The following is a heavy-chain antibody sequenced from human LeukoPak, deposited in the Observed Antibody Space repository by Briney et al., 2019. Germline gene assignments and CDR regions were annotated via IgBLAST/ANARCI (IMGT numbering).Heavy chain of an antibody. CDR3: ARPYYDSSGYYYWGNAFDI. V-gene: IGHV3-33*01. D-gene: IGHD3-22*01. Sequence: GGSLRLSCAASGFTFSSYGMHWVRQAPGKGLEWVAVIWYDGSNKYCADSVKGRFTISRDNSKNTLYLQMNSLRAEDTAVYYCARPYYDSSGYYYWGNAFDIWGQGTMVTVSS. CDR1: GFTFSSYG. J-gene: IGHJ3*02. CDR2: IWYDGSNK.